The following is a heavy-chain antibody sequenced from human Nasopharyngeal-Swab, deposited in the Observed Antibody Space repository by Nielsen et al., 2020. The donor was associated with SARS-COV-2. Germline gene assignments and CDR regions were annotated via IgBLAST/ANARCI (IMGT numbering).Heavy chain of an antibody. J-gene: IGHJ4*02. CDR2: SKTDGSST. Sequence: GGSLRLSCAASGFTFSSYWMHWVRQVPGKGLVWVARSKTDGSSTSYADSVKGRFTISRDNAKNTLYLQMNSLRAEDTAVYYCARAYYFDSWGQGTLVTVSS. CDR1: GFTFSSYW. V-gene: IGHV3-74*01. CDR3: ARAYYFDS.